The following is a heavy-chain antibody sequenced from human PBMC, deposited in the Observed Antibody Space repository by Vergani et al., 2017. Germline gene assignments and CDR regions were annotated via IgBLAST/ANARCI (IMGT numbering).Heavy chain of an antibody. J-gene: IGHJ4*02. CDR2: ISSSSSTI. CDR1: GFTFSSYS. D-gene: IGHD2-15*01. V-gene: IGHV3-48*01. CDR3: ARAPAPYCSSGSCYSAY. Sequence: EVQLVESGGGLVQPGGSLRPSCAAPGFTFSSYSMNWVRQAPGKGLECVSYISSSSSTIYYADSVKGRFTISRDNAKNLLYVQMNSLRAEDTAVYYCARAPAPYCSSGSCYSAYWGQGTLVTVSS.